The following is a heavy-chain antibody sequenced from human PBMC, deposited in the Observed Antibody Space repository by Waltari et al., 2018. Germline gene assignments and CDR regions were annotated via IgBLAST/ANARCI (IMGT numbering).Heavy chain of an antibody. Sequence: EVQLVESGGGLVQPGRSLRLSCRTSGFTFGDYAMSWVRQAPGKGLEWVGFIKSKPYGGTKEYAASVKGRFTISRDESKSIAYLQMNSLKTEDTAVYYCSRGDYYDSSGYPDYWGQGTLVTVSS. D-gene: IGHD3-22*01. J-gene: IGHJ4*02. CDR1: GFTFGDYA. V-gene: IGHV3-49*04. CDR3: SRGDYYDSSGYPDY. CDR2: IKSKPYGGTK.